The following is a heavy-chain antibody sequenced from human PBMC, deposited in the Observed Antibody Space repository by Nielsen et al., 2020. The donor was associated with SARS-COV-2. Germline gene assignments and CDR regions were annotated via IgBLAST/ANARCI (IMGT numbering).Heavy chain of an antibody. Sequence: GESLKISCAASGFTFSSYAMHWVRQAPGKGLEYVSAISSNGGSTYYANSVKGRFTISRDNSKNTLYLQMGSLRAEDMAVYYCAKPSAGGWNWFDPWGQGTLVTVSS. CDR2: ISSNGGST. V-gene: IGHV3-64*01. D-gene: IGHD3-16*01. J-gene: IGHJ5*02. CDR3: AKPSAGGWNWFDP. CDR1: GFTFSSYA.